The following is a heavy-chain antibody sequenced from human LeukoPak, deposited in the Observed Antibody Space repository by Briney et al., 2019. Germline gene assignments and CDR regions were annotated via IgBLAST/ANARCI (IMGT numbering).Heavy chain of an antibody. CDR3: ARRLDGVWGSYRPFDY. CDR1: GGSISSRPYC. Sequence: PSETLSLTCTVSGGSISSRPYCWGWIRQPPGKGLEWLGSFYYSGSTYYSPSLKSRVTISVDTSKNQFSLKLSSVTAADTAVYYCARRLDGVWGSYRPFDYWGQGTLVTVSS. CDR2: FYYSGST. J-gene: IGHJ4*02. D-gene: IGHD3-16*02. V-gene: IGHV4-39*01.